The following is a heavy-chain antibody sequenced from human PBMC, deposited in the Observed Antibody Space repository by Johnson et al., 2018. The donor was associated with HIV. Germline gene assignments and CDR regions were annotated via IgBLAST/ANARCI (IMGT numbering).Heavy chain of an antibody. Sequence: VQLVESGGGVVQPGRSLRLSCAASGFTFSSYGMHWVRQAPGKGLVWVARISLDGSVTTYADSVKGRFTISRDNAKNSVYLQMSSLTTEDTALYYCVRDLPYCSGGFCQTDGFDIWGQGTMVTASS. J-gene: IGHJ3*02. D-gene: IGHD2-15*01. CDR1: GFTFSSYG. CDR3: VRDLPYCSGGFCQTDGFDI. V-gene: IGHV3-74*01. CDR2: ISLDGSVT.